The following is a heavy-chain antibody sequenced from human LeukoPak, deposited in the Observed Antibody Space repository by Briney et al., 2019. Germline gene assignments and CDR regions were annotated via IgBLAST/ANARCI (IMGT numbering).Heavy chain of an antibody. J-gene: IGHJ1*01. CDR3: ARGDYYDSSPHH. D-gene: IGHD3-22*01. CDR2: ISSSSSYI. Sequence: PGGSLRLSCAASGFTFNRYSMNWVRQAPGKGLEWVSSISSSSSYIYYADSVKGRFTISRDNTKNSLYLQMNSLRAEDTALYYCARGDYYDSSPHHWGQGTLVTVSS. CDR1: GFTFNRYS. V-gene: IGHV3-21*01.